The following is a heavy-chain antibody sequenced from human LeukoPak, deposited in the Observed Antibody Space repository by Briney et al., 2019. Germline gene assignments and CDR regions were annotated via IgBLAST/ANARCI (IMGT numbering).Heavy chain of an antibody. CDR3: AKDAVGGTAYYFDL. CDR2: LSSRGDT. J-gene: IGHJ4*02. V-gene: IGHV3-23*01. Sequence: RGSPRLSCAASGFTFTNVSMSRGRRAPGEGPEWLSALSSRGDTYYADCVRGRFTISRDNSKKTLYLQMNRLRAEDTAVYYCAKDAVGGTAYYFDLWGQGTLVSVSS. CDR1: GFTFTNVS. D-gene: IGHD1-26*01.